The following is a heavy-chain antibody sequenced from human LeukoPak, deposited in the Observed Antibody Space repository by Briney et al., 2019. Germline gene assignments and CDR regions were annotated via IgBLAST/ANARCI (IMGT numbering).Heavy chain of an antibody. CDR2: IYYSGST. D-gene: IGHD3-22*01. J-gene: IGHJ3*02. Sequence: PSETLSLTCTVSGGSISSSSYYWGWIRQPPGKGLEWIGSIYYSGSTYYNPSLKSRVTISVDTSKNQFSLKLSSVTAADTAVYYCARLPMIVVVITLGAFDIWGQGTMVTVSS. CDR1: GGSISSSSYY. V-gene: IGHV4-39*01. CDR3: ARLPMIVVVITLGAFDI.